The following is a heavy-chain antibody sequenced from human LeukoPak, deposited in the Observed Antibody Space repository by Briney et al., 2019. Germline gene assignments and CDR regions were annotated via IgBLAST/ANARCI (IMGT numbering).Heavy chain of an antibody. V-gene: IGHV4-61*02. Sequence: SETLSLTCTVSGVSISSGSYYWSWIRQPAGKGLEWIGRIYTSGSTNYNPSLKNRVTISVATSKNQFSLKLSSVTAADTAVYYCASLRERSYYARGFDYWGQGTLVTVSS. CDR2: IYTSGST. CDR1: GVSISSGSYY. CDR3: ASLRERSYYARGFDY. J-gene: IGHJ4*02. D-gene: IGHD1-26*01.